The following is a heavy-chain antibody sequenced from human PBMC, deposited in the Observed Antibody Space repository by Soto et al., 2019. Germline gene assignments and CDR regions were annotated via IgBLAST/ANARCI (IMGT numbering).Heavy chain of an antibody. CDR3: TRKRFGMDV. CDR1: GFTFSSSW. CDR2: IKEDVSEK. Sequence: GGSLRLSCAASGFTFSSSWMSWVRQAPGEGLEWVANIKEDVSEKDYVDPVKGRVTITRDNAKNSLYLQMNNLRAEDTAVYFCTRKRFGMDVWGQGTTVTVSS. V-gene: IGHV3-7*03. J-gene: IGHJ6*02.